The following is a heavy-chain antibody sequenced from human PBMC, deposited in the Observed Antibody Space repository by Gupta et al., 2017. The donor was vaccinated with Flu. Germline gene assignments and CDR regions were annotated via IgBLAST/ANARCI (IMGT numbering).Heavy chain of an antibody. CDR3: AREGRDSNYNYYYYDMDV. D-gene: IGHD4-11*01. J-gene: IGHJ6*03. Sequence: EVQLVASGGGSVQPGGSLRLSCSDSGVTFSFYAMHGVRQAPGKGLAGVDFISTSCTTLSYADSVKGRVTISRDNAKNSLYLQISSLRDEDTAVYYCAREGRDSNYNYYYYDMDVWGKGTTVTVSS. V-gene: IGHV3-48*03. CDR1: GVTFSFYA. CDR2: ISTSCTTL.